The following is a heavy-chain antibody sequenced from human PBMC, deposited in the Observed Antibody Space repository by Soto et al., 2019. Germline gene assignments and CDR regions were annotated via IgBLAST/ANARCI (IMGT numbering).Heavy chain of an antibody. CDR1: GGSISSGGYY. J-gene: IGHJ4*02. V-gene: IGHV4-31*03. CDR2: IYYSGST. Sequence: QVQLQESGPGLVKPSQTLSLTCTVSGGSISSGGYYWSWIRQHPGKGLEWIGYIYYSGSTYYNPSLKSRVTISVDTSKNQFSLKLSSVTAADTAVYDCARDDPGSGSPHFDYWGQGTLVTVSS. D-gene: IGHD3-10*01. CDR3: ARDDPGSGSPHFDY.